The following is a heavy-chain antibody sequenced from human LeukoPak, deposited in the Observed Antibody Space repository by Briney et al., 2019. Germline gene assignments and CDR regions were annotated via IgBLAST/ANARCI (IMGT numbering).Heavy chain of an antibody. Sequence: KYGESLQISCKGSGYSFTSYWIGWVRQLPGKGLEWMGIIYPGDSDSRYSPSFQGQVTISADKSISAAYLQWSSLKASDTAMYYCATYRNNEGCGTWGQGTLVTVSS. CDR2: IYPGDSDS. CDR1: GYSFTSYW. D-gene: IGHD1/OR15-1a*01. V-gene: IGHV5-51*01. CDR3: ATYRNNEGCGT. J-gene: IGHJ5*02.